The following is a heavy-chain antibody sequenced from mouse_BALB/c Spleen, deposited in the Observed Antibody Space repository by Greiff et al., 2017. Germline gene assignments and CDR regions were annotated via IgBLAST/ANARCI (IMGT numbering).Heavy chain of an antibody. CDR1: GFTFSSYA. CDR2: ISSGGST. D-gene: IGHD1-1*01. J-gene: IGHJ3*01. V-gene: IGHV5-6-5*01. CDR3: ARPYYYGSSPFAY. Sequence: EVKLVESGGGLVKPGGSLKLYCAASGFTFSSYAMSWVRQTPEKRLEWVASISSGGSTYYPDSVKGRFTISRDNARNILYLQMSSLRSEDTAMYYCARPYYYGSSPFAYWGQGTLVTVSA.